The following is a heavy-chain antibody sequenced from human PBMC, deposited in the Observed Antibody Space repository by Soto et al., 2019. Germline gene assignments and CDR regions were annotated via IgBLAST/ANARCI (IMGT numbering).Heavy chain of an antibody. Sequence: GESLKICCTGVGYSFTSYWIGWVRQMPGKGLEWMGIIYPGDSDTRYSPSFQGQVTISADKSITTAYLQWSSLTASDTAMYYCARGYCTTTICDPWFDPWGQGTLVTVSS. CDR2: IYPGDSDT. D-gene: IGHD2-2*01. CDR3: ARGYCTTTICDPWFDP. CDR1: GYSFTSYW. J-gene: IGHJ5*02. V-gene: IGHV5-51*01.